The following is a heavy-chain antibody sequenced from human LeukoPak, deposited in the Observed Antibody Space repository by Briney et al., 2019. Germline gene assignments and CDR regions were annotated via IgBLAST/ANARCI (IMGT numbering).Heavy chain of an antibody. Sequence: ASVKVSCKASGYTFASYYMHWVRQAPGQGLEWMGIINPSGGSTSYAQKFQGRVTMTRDTSTSTVYMELSSLRSEDTAVYYCASNAPRDSSGYYYGYFDYWGQGTLVTVSS. D-gene: IGHD3-22*01. CDR2: INPSGGST. CDR1: GYTFASYY. J-gene: IGHJ4*02. V-gene: IGHV1-46*01. CDR3: ASNAPRDSSGYYYGYFDY.